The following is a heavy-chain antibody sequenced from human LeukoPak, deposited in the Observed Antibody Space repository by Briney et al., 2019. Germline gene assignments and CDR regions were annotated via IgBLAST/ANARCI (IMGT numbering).Heavy chain of an antibody. CDR1: GFTFGSYW. CDR2: VKQDESEK. CDR3: ARLRSGWYFDF. J-gene: IGHJ4*02. V-gene: IGHV3-7*01. Sequence: GGSLRLSCAASGFTFGSYWMSWVRQAPGKGLEWVASVKQDESEKYYVDSVKGRVTIPRDNAKKSVFLEMNSLRGEDTAVYYCARLRSGWYFDFWGQGTLVTVSS. D-gene: IGHD6-19*01.